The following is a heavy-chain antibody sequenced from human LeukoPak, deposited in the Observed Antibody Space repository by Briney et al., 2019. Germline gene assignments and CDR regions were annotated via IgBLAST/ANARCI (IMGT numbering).Heavy chain of an antibody. CDR3: ARDPMQEYCGGDCYSP. Sequence: SVKVSCKASGGTFSSYAISWVRQAPGQGLEWMGGIIPIFGTANYAQKFQGRVTITADESTSTDYMELSSLRSEDTAVYYCARDPMQEYCGGDCYSPWGQGTLVTVSS. CDR1: GGTFSSYA. D-gene: IGHD2-21*02. CDR2: IIPIFGTA. J-gene: IGHJ5*02. V-gene: IGHV1-69*13.